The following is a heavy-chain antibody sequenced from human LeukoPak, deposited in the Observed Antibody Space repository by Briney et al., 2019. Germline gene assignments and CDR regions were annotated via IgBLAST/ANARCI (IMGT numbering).Heavy chain of an antibody. CDR1: GYTFTGYY. CDR2: ISPNSGGT. D-gene: IGHD4-17*01. CDR3: ARGGGYGDRYYYYMDV. V-gene: IGHV1-2*02. J-gene: IGHJ6*03. Sequence: ASVKVSCKASGYTFTGYYMHWVRQAPGQELDWMGWISPNSGGTNYAQKFQGRVTMTRDTSISTAYMELSRVRYDDTAVYYCARGGGYGDRYYYYMDVWGKGTTVTVSS.